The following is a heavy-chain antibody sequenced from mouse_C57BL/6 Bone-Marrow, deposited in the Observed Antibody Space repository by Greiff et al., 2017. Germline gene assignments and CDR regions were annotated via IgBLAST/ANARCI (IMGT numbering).Heavy chain of an antibody. CDR3: ARSYCYYGNYVSYWYFDV. V-gene: IGHV1-81*01. CDR2: IYPRSGNT. Sequence: QVQLKESGAELARPGASVKLSCKASGYTFTSYGISWVKQRTGQGLEWIGEIYPRSGNTYYNEKFKGKATLTADKSSSTAYMELRSLTSEDSAVYYCARSYCYYGNYVSYWYFDVWGTGTTVTVSS. CDR1: GYTFTSYG. J-gene: IGHJ1*03. D-gene: IGHD2-1*01.